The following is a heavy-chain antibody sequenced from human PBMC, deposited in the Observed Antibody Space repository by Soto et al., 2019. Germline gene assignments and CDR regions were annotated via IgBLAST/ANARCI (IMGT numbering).Heavy chain of an antibody. Sequence: XATLLLTSSVPSGSISSDDWSWIRHPPGKGLEWIGYIYYSGSTNYNPSLKSRVTISVDTSKNQFSLKLSSVTAADTAVYYCARPGDGGYYYDSSRYLFDYWGQGTLVTVSS. CDR3: ARPGDGGYYYDSSRYLFDY. CDR1: SGSISSDD. J-gene: IGHJ4*02. V-gene: IGHV4-59*01. D-gene: IGHD3-22*01. CDR2: IYYSGST.